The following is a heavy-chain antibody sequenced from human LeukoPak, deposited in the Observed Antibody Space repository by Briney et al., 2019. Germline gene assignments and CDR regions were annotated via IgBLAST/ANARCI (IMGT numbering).Heavy chain of an antibody. CDR1: GYTFTNYY. V-gene: IGHV1-46*01. Sequence: GASVKVSCKASGYTFTNYYIHWVRQAPGQGLEWMGIINPSGSSTSYAQKFQGRVTITADESTSTAYMELSSLRSEDTAVYYCARLSYYGVPAARTAVAGTKADVDYWGQGTLVTVSS. J-gene: IGHJ4*02. CDR2: INPSGSST. CDR3: ARLSYYGVPAARTAVAGTKADVDY. D-gene: IGHD6-19*01.